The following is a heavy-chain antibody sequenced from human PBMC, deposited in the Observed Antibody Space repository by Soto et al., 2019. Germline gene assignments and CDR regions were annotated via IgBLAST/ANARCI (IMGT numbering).Heavy chain of an antibody. Sequence: EVQLVQSGAEVKKPGESLKSSCKGSGYSFSTYWIGWVRQMPGKGLEWVGIIYPGDSDTRYSPSFQGQVTISADKSISTAYLQWSSLKASDTAMYYCARLAPHYVFWSGTLDYWAQGTLVIVSS. V-gene: IGHV5-51*03. CDR3: ARLAPHYVFWSGTLDY. CDR1: GYSFSTYW. D-gene: IGHD3-3*01. CDR2: IYPGDSDT. J-gene: IGHJ4*02.